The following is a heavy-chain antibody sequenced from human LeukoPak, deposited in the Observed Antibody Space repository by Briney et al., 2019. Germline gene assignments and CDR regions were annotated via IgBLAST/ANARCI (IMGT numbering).Heavy chain of an antibody. D-gene: IGHD3-10*01. CDR1: GGSISSSSYY. CDR2: IYYSGST. V-gene: IGHV4-39*07. CDR3: ASRLLWFGESAFDI. J-gene: IGHJ4*01. Sequence: SETLSLTCTVSGGSISSSSYYWGWIRQPPGKGLEWIGSIYYSGSTYYNPSLKSRVTISVDTSKNQFSLKLSSVTAADTAVYYCASRLLWFGESAFDIWGQGTLVTVSS.